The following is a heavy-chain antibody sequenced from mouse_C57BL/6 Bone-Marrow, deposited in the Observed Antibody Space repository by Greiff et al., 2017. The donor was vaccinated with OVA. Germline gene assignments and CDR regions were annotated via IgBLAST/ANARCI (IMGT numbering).Heavy chain of an antibody. CDR2: ISSGGSYT. J-gene: IGHJ4*01. Sequence: EVKLMESGGDLVKPGGSLKLSCAASGFTFSSYGMSWVRQTPDKRLEWVATISSGGSYTYYPDSVKGRFTISRDNAKNTLYLQMSSLKSEDTAMYYCARLRRETYYAMDYWGQGTSVTVSS. D-gene: IGHD2-12*01. V-gene: IGHV5-6*01. CDR1: GFTFSSYG. CDR3: ARLRRETYYAMDY.